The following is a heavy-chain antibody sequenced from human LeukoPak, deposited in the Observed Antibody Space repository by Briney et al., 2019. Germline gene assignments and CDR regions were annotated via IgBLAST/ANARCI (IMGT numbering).Heavy chain of an antibody. CDR2: IYPGDSDT. V-gene: IGHV5-51*01. CDR1: GYSFTSYC. J-gene: IGHJ3*02. Sequence: GESLKISCKGSGYSFTSYCIGWVRQMPGKGLEWMGIIYPGDSDTRYSPSFQGKVTISADKSISTAYLQWSSLKSSDTAMYYCARRDSSDRDDGFDIWGQGTMVTVSS. D-gene: IGHD6-25*01. CDR3: ARRDSSDRDDGFDI.